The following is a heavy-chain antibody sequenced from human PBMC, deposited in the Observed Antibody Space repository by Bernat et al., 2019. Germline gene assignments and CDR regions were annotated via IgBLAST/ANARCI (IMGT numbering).Heavy chain of an antibody. CDR2: LTAGGDT. D-gene: IGHD2-15*01. CDR3: VKEVTSGGQGGCDH. J-gene: IGHJ4*02. CDR1: GFTFSNYA. V-gene: IGHV3-23*01. Sequence: EVELLESGGGLVQPGGSLRLSCAASGFTFSNYAMDWVRQAPGKWLQWVSALTAGGDTYYADSVRGRFTISRDNSKDTLYLQMNSLRAEDTAIYYCVKEVTSGGQGGCDHWGQGTQVTVSS.